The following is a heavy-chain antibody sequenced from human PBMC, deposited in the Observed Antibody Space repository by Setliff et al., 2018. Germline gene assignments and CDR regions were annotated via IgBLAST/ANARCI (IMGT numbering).Heavy chain of an antibody. V-gene: IGHV1-46*01. CDR2: INTSGGST. J-gene: IGHJ4*02. Sequence: LPSYYMHWVRQAPGQGLEGMGIINTSGGSTSNAQKFQGRVTMIADKSTSTAYMELSSLRSEDTAVYYCARDSWGIRSPDYWGQGTLFTVSS. CDR3: ARDSWGIRSPDY. CDR1: LPSYY. D-gene: IGHD3-16*01.